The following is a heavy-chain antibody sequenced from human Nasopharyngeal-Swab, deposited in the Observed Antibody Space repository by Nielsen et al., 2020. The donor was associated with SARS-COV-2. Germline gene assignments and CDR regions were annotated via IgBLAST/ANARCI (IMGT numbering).Heavy chain of an antibody. D-gene: IGHD2-15*01. Sequence: ASVKVSCKASGYTFTSYAMNWVRQAPGQGLEWMGWINTNTGNPTYAQGFTGRFVFSLDTSVSTAYLQISSLKAEDIAVYYCARERRLGYCSGGSCYYAWFDPWGQGTLVTVSS. CDR1: GYTFTSYA. J-gene: IGHJ5*02. V-gene: IGHV7-4-1*02. CDR3: ARERRLGYCSGGSCYYAWFDP. CDR2: INTNTGNP.